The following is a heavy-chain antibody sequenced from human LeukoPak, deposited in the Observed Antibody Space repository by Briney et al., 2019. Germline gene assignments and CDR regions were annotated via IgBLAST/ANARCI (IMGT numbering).Heavy chain of an antibody. CDR3: VRDSTTVTTFFDL. V-gene: IGHV4-4*07. Sequence: SETLSLTCTVSGDSIGAYYWSWIRQPAGKGLEWIGRIYKSMYSGGSTDYNPSLKSRVTMPVDTSKNQLSLKLSSLTAADTAVYYCVRDSTTVTTFFDLWGQGTLVTVSS. J-gene: IGHJ5*01. CDR1: GDSIGAYY. CDR2: IYKSMYSGGST. D-gene: IGHD4-17*01.